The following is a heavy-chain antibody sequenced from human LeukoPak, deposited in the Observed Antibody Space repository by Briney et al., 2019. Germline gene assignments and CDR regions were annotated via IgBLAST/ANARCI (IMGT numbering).Heavy chain of an antibody. D-gene: IGHD1-26*01. V-gene: IGHV4-39*01. J-gene: IGHJ5*02. CDR3: ARHEYSGSYYGLSWFDP. Sequence: SETLSLTCTVSRGSVSSSSYYWGWIRQPPGKGLEWIGSIYYNEYTYYNPSLKSRVTISVDTSNNQFSLKLSSVTAADTAVYYCARHEYSGSYYGLSWFDPWGPGTLVTVSS. CDR1: RGSVSSSSYY. CDR2: IYYNEYT.